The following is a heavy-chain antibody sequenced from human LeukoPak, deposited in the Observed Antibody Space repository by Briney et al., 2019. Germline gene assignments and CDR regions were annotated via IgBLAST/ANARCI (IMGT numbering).Heavy chain of an antibody. D-gene: IGHD3-10*01. Sequence: PGGSLRLSCAVSGFIFSNYAMTCVRQAPGKALEWVSSIEGDGSASYYADSVKGRFAISRDDPKNTLYLQLTSLRVEDTAIYFCVKDMVQRNGIFDPFDIWGQGTMVTVSS. V-gene: IGHV3-23*01. CDR1: GFIFSNYA. CDR3: VKDMVQRNGIFDPFDI. CDR2: IEGDGSAS. J-gene: IGHJ3*02.